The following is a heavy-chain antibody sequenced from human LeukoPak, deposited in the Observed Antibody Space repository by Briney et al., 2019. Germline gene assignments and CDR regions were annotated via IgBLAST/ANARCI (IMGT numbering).Heavy chain of an antibody. CDR2: INHSGST. Sequence: SETLSLTCSVYGGSFSGYYWSWIRQPPGKGLEWIWEINHSGSTNYNPSLKSRVTISVDTSKNQFSLKLRSVTAADTAVYYCARGRRSGSLPFDYWGQGTLVTVSS. CDR1: GGSFSGYY. V-gene: IGHV4-34*01. D-gene: IGHD3-10*01. J-gene: IGHJ4*02. CDR3: ARGRRSGSLPFDY.